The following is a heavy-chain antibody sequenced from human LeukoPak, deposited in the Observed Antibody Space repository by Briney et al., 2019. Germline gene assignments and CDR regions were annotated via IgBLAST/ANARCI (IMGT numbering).Heavy chain of an antibody. Sequence: LETLSLTSTVSGGSLSGYYWNWIRQPPGKGLEWIGYIYYSGSTNYNPSLKSRVTISVDTSKNQFSLKLSSVTAADTAVYYCARELTAAAGTWFDYWGQGTLVTVSS. J-gene: IGHJ4*02. CDR3: ARELTAAAGTWFDY. CDR1: GGSLSGYY. CDR2: IYYSGST. V-gene: IGHV4-59*01. D-gene: IGHD6-13*01.